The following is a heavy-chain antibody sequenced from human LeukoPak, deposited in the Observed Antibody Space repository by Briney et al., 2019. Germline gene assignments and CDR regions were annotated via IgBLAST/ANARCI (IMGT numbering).Heavy chain of an antibody. V-gene: IGHV3-30-3*01. J-gene: IGHJ4*02. D-gene: IGHD1-26*01. CDR2: ISYDGSNK. CDR1: GFTFSSYA. CDR3: ARVPFAFSGSYSGY. Sequence: GGSLRLSCAASGFTFSSYALQWVRQAPGKGLEWVAVISYDGSNKYYADSVKGRFTISRDNSKNTLYLQMNSLRAEDTAVYYCARVPFAFSGSYSGYWGQGTLVTVSS.